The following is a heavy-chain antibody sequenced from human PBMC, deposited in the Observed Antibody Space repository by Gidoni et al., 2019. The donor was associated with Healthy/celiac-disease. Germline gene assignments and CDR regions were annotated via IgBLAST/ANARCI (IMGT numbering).Heavy chain of an antibody. D-gene: IGHD6-19*01. CDR1: GGSFSGYY. V-gene: IGHV4-34*01. CDR2: INHSGST. Sequence: QVQLQQWGAGLLKPSETLSLTCAVYGGSFSGYYWSWIRQPPGKGLEWIGEINHSGSTNYNPSLKSRVTISVDTSKNQFSLKLSSVTAADTAVYYCARWAGHHYYYYYYMDVWGKGTTVTVSS. J-gene: IGHJ6*03. CDR3: ARWAGHHYYYYYYMDV.